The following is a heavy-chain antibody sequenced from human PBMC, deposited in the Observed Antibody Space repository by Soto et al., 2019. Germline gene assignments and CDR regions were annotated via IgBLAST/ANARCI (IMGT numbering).Heavy chain of an antibody. J-gene: IGHJ4*02. D-gene: IGHD3-10*01. CDR2: ISWNGASI. CDR3: QIPPLYGSGFDC. Sequence: DVQLVESGGDLVQPGRSLRLSCVASGFTFDDYAIHWVRRAPGRGLEWVAGISWNGASIGYADSVKGRFTISRDNAKNTLYQQMNSLRNEDRAFYYCQIPPLYGSGFDCWAQGTLVTVSS. V-gene: IGHV3-9*01. CDR1: GFTFDDYA.